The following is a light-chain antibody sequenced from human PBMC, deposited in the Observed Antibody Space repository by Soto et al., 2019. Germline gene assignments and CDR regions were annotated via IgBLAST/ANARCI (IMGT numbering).Light chain of an antibody. CDR3: QHYRTS. CDR1: QSVSSSY. V-gene: IGKV3-20*01. J-gene: IGKJ4*01. CDR2: GAS. Sequence: EIVLTQSPGTLSLSPGERATLSCRASQSVSSSYLAWYQQKPGQAPRQLIYGASSRATAIPDRFSGSRSGTDFTLTITRLEPEGFAVYYCQHYRTSFGGGTRVEIK.